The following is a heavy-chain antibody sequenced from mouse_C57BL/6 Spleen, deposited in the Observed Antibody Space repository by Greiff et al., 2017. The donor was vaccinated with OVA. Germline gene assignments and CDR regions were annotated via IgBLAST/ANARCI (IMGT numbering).Heavy chain of an antibody. Sequence: QVQLKQSGAELVKPGASVKISCKASGYAFSSYWMNWVKQRPGKGLEWIGQIYPGDGDTNYNGKFKGKATLTADKSSSTAYMQLSSLTSEDSAVYCCARSNGNWAMDYWGQGTSVTVSS. CDR2: IYPGDGDT. CDR3: ARSNGNWAMDY. J-gene: IGHJ4*01. V-gene: IGHV1-80*01. D-gene: IGHD2-1*01. CDR1: GYAFSSYW.